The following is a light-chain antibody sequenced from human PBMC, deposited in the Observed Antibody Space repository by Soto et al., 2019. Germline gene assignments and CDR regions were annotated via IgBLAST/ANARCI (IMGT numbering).Light chain of an antibody. CDR3: QQSYSTTWT. CDR1: QSNSYY. V-gene: IGKV1-39*01. J-gene: IGKJ1*01. CDR2: GAS. Sequence: DIQMTQSPSSLSASVGDRVTITGRACQSNSYYLNWYQQKPGKAPKLLICGASSLQSGVPSRFSGSGSGTDFTLTISSLQPEDFATYYCQQSYSTTWTFGQGNKVEIK.